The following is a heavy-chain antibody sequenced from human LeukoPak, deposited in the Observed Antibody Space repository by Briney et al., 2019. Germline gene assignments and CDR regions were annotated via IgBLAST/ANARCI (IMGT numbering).Heavy chain of an antibody. CDR3: ARVRDLTGLVY. Sequence: GPSVKVSCKSAGYSFTDYCIPRLRQAPGQGLEWMALINPNGGDTKYAQKVQGRVTVTRDTSISTVYMELSSLTSDDTAVYYCARVRDLTGLVYWGQGTLVTVSS. D-gene: IGHD1-14*01. J-gene: IGHJ4*02. CDR1: GYSFTDYC. V-gene: IGHV1-2*02. CDR2: INPNGGDT.